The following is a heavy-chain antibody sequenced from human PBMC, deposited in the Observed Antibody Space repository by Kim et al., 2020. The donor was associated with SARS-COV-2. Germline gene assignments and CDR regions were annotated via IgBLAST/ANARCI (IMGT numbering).Heavy chain of an antibody. V-gene: IGHV4-31*03. J-gene: IGHJ6*02. Sequence: SETLSLTCTVSGGSISSGGYYWSWIRQHPGKGLEWIGYIYYSGSTYYNPSLKSRVTISVDTSKNQFSLKLSSVTAADTAVYYCARAGGVVVRGDSTDVWGQGTTVTVSS. CDR3: ARAGGVVVRGDSTDV. D-gene: IGHD3-10*01. CDR1: GGSISSGGYY. CDR2: IYYSGST.